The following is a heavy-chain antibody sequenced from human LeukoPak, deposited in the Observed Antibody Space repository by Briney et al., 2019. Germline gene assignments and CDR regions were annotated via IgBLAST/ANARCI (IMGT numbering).Heavy chain of an antibody. CDR1: GFTFSSYW. D-gene: IGHD3-22*01. Sequence: PGGSLRLSCAASGFTFSSYWMSWVRQAPGKGLEWVANIKQDGSEKYYVDSVKGRFTISRDNSKNTLYLQMNSLRAEDTAVYYCAKDFFDGPDSSGYYWDYWGQGTLVTVSS. CDR2: IKQDGSEK. CDR3: AKDFFDGPDSSGYYWDY. V-gene: IGHV3-7*03. J-gene: IGHJ4*02.